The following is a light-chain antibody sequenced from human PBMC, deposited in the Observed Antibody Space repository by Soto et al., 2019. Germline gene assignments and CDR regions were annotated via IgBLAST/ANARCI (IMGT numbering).Light chain of an antibody. CDR1: QTVGTNF. CDR2: GTS. J-gene: IGKJ5*01. Sequence: EIVLTQSPGTLSLSPGETATLSCRASQTVGTNFLAWYQQKPGQAPRLLMFGTSNRATDIPDRFGGSGSGTDFTLTISRLEPEDFAVYYCQQHGSSPITFGQGTRLEIK. CDR3: QQHGSSPIT. V-gene: IGKV3-20*01.